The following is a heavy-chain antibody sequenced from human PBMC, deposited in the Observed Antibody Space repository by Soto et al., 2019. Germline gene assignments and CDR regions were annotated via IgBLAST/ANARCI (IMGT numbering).Heavy chain of an antibody. CDR1: GGTFSSYA. CDR3: ARVGGGSGSYYNPYYGMDV. Sequence: ASVKVSCKASGGTFSSYAISWVRQAPGQGLEWMGGIIPIFGTANYAQKFQGRVTITADESTSTAYMELTSLRPEDTAVYYCARVGGGSGSYYNPYYGMDVWGQGTTVTVSS. CDR2: IIPIFGTA. V-gene: IGHV1-69*13. D-gene: IGHD3-10*01. J-gene: IGHJ6*02.